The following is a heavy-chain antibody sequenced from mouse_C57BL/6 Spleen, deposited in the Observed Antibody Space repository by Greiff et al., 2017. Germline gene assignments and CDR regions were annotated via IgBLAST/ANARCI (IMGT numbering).Heavy chain of an antibody. CDR2: INPSNGGT. D-gene: IGHD3-2*02. V-gene: IGHV1-53*01. J-gene: IGHJ2*01. Sequence: VQLLQPGTELVKPGASVKLSCKASGYTFTSYWMHWVKQRPGQGLEWIGNINPSNGGTNYNEKFKSKATLTVDKSSSTAYMQLSILTSEDSAVYYCARSRSSGWDGYFDYWGQGTTLTVSS. CDR3: ARSRSSGWDGYFDY. CDR1: GYTFTSYW.